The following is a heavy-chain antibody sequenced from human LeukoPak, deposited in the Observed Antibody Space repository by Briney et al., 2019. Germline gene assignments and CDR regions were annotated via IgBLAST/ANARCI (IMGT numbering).Heavy chain of an antibody. D-gene: IGHD2-8*01. CDR2: VFTDDTT. J-gene: IGHJ4*02. CDR1: GLIPRRHW. CDR3: ARDAPNDAEAFLDY. Sequence: GTPPLPSSASGLIPRRHWWIWVGRDAPGTREESVSAVFTDDTTYYGDSVKGRFTISRDNSKNTLYLQMNSLRAEDTAVYYCARDAPNDAEAFLDYWGQGTLVSVSS. V-gene: IGHV3-53*01.